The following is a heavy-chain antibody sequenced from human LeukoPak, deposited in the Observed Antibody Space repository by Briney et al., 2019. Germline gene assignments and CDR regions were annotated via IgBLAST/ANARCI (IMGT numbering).Heavy chain of an antibody. V-gene: IGHV3-7*01. CDR2: IKQDGTEK. CDR1: GFTFTTYW. D-gene: IGHD1-26*01. J-gene: IGHJ4*02. Sequence: GGSLRLSCAASGFTFTTYWMSWVRQPPGKGLEWVANIKQDGTEKYYVDSVKGRFTISRDNAKNSLYLQMNSLRAEDTAVYYCARVVGIVGATMDYWGQGTLVTVSS. CDR3: ARVVGIVGATMDY.